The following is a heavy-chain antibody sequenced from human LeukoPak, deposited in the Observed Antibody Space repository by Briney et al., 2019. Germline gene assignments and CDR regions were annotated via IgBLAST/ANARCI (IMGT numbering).Heavy chain of an antibody. CDR1: GFTFSHYS. CDR2: IRFTGSYI. D-gene: IGHD2-2*01. J-gene: IGHJ4*02. V-gene: IGHV3-21*01. Sequence: GGSLRLSCVASGFTFSHYSMNWVRQAPGKGLEWVSSIRFTGSYIYYADSVKGRFTISRDDAKSSLYLQMDSLRAEDTAIYYCARQCSIISCLWGQGTLVTVSS. CDR3: ARQCSIISCL.